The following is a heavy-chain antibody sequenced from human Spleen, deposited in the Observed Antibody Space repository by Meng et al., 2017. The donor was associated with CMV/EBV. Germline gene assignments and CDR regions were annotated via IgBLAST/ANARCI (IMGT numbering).Heavy chain of an antibody. D-gene: IGHD3-3*01. J-gene: IGHJ6*02. CDR3: TRSYYDFSRGPGALGMDV. Sequence: GGSLRLSCTASGFIFGDYAMSWVRQAPGKWLEWVGFIRTKGYGGTTEYAASVKGRFTISRDDSKSIAYLQMDSLKTEDTAVYYCTRSYYDFSRGPGALGMDVWGQGTAVTVSS. CDR1: GFIFGDYA. V-gene: IGHV3-49*04. CDR2: IRTKGYGGTT.